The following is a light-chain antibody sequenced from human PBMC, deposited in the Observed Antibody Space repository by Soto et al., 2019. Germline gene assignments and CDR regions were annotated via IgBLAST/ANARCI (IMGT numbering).Light chain of an antibody. CDR2: EVS. Sequence: ALTQPASLSGSPGQSITISCPGTSSDFGGYNYVSWYQQHPGKAPKLMIYEVSNRPSGVSNRFSGSKSGNTASLTISGLQAEDEADYYCSSYTSSSTSYVFGTGTKVTVL. CDR3: SSYTSSSTSYV. V-gene: IGLV2-14*01. CDR1: SSDFGGYNY. J-gene: IGLJ1*01.